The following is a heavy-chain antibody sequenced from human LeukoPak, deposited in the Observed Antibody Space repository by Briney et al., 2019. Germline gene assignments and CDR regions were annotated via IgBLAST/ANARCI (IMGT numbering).Heavy chain of an antibody. J-gene: IGHJ5*02. V-gene: IGHV4-59*01. Sequence: SETLSLTCTVSGGSINSYYWSWIRQPPGRGLEWIGYIYYSGSTNYNPSLKSRVTISVDTSKNQFSLKLSSVTAADTAVYYCARDLDGSARNWFDPWGQGTLVTVSS. CDR1: GGSINSYY. CDR2: IYYSGST. CDR3: ARDLDGSARNWFDP. D-gene: IGHD3-10*01.